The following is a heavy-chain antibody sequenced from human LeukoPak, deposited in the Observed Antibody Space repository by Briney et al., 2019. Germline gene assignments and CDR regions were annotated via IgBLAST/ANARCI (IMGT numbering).Heavy chain of an antibody. J-gene: IGHJ4*02. CDR2: ISCSGGST. D-gene: IGHD1-14*01. Sequence: GGCLSLSCVASGFTLSSHAMSWVRQPPGRGVEWVSAISCSGGSTYYADCVKGRLTISRDNSNNTLYLQMNSLRAEDTAVYYSAKTPEHGFYYLDYWGQGALVTVSS. CDR1: GFTLSSHA. V-gene: IGHV3-23*01. CDR3: AKTPEHGFYYLDY.